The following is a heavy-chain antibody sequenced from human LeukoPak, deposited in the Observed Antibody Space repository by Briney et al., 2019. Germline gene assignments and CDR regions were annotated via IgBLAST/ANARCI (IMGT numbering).Heavy chain of an antibody. CDR3: ARGGFLDVVVPAAERRGADY. D-gene: IGHD2-2*01. J-gene: IGHJ4*02. CDR2: ISYDGSNK. CDR1: GFSFSSYA. Sequence: GGSLRLSCAASGFSFSSYAIHWVRQAPGKGLEWVAVISYDGSNKYYADSVKGRFTISRDNSKNTLYLQMNSLRAEDTAVYYCARGGFLDVVVPAAERRGADYWGQGTLVTVSS. V-gene: IGHV3-30-3*01.